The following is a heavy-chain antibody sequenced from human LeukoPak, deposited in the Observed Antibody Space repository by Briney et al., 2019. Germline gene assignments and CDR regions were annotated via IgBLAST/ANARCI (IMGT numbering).Heavy chain of an antibody. CDR1: GYTFTGFY. V-gene: IGHV1-2*02. J-gene: IGHJ4*02. CDR3: ARDLSIGSTSCPSH. CDR2: INPNSGGT. Sequence: ASVKVSCKASGYTFTGFYIHWVRQAPGQGLEWMGWINPNSGGTKYAQRFQGRAAMTRDTSISTAYMELNSLRSDDTAVYHCARDLSIGSTSCPSHWGQGTLVTVSS. D-gene: IGHD2-2*01.